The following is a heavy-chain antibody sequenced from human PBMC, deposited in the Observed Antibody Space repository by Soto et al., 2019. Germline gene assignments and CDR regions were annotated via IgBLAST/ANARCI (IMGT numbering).Heavy chain of an antibody. CDR3: ARGWRSSGSYSNWFDP. D-gene: IGHD1-26*01. CDR2: ISAYNGNT. Sequence: QVQLVQSGAEVKKPGASVKVSCKASGYTFTSYGISWVRQAPGHGLEWMGWISAYNGNTNYAQKLQGRGTMTTDTSTSTAYMELRSLGSDDTAVYYCARGWRSSGSYSNWFDPWGQGTLVTVSS. CDR1: GYTFTSYG. J-gene: IGHJ5*02. V-gene: IGHV1-18*04.